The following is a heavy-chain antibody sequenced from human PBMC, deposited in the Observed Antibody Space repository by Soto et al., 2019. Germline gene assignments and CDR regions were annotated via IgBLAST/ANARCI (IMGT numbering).Heavy chain of an antibody. Sequence: GESLKISCNGSEYIFTSYWISWLRQMPGKGLEWMGRIDPSDSYTDYRPSFQGHVTISADKSISTAYLQWGSLEASDSAMYYCTRHSKSGPFDHWGQGTLVTVSS. CDR2: IDPSDSYT. CDR3: TRHSKSGPFDH. V-gene: IGHV5-10-1*01. CDR1: EYIFTSYW. D-gene: IGHD3-22*01. J-gene: IGHJ4*02.